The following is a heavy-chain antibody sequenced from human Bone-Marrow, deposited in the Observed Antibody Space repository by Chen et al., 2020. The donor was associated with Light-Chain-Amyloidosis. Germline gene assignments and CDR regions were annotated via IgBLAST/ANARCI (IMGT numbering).Heavy chain of an antibody. CDR1: GFSVTNNY. V-gene: IGHV3-53*01. CDR2: TYSGGQT. D-gene: IGHD2-15*01. CDR3: AVAGVRCAPPVFNY. J-gene: IGHJ4*02. Sequence: EVQLVESGGRLVQPGGSLRLACAPSGFSVTNNYMTWVRQAPGKGLVWVSVTYSGGQTYYAVPVTVRIANTRDNSKYTSYRQVNSLNYEDTAIYYCAVAGVRCAPPVFNYGGQGIPFTVSA.